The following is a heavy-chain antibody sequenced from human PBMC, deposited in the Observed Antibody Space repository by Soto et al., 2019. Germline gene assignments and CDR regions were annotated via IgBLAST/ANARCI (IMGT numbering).Heavy chain of an antibody. CDR2: IYSGGST. Sequence: GGSLRLSCAASGFTVSSKYMSWVRQAPGKGLEWVSVIYSGGSTYYADSVKGRFTISRDNSKNTLYLQMNSLRAEDTAVYYCARERARNGMDVWGQGTTVTVSS. J-gene: IGHJ6*02. CDR1: GFTVSSKY. V-gene: IGHV3-53*01. CDR3: ARERARNGMDV.